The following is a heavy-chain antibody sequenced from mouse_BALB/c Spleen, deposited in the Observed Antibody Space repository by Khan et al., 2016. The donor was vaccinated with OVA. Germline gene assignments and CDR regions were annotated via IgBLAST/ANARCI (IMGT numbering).Heavy chain of an antibody. J-gene: IGHJ3*01. Sequence: QVQLQQSGPGLVQPSQSLSITCTVSGFSLTTYGVHWVRQSPGKGLEWLGEIWSGGSTDYNAAFISRLSISKDSSKSQDFFKMNSLQVNDTAIYYCARNYDYDEGLAYWGQGTLVTVSA. D-gene: IGHD2-4*01. CDR2: IWSGGST. CDR1: GFSLTTYG. V-gene: IGHV2-2*02. CDR3: ARNYDYDEGLAY.